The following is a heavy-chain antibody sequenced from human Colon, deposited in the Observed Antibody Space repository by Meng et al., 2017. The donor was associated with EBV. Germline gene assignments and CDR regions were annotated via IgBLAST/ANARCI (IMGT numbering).Heavy chain of an antibody. CDR1: GGSLSSRIW. J-gene: IGHJ4*02. D-gene: IGHD2-21*02. CDR3: ARVGAYCGGDCYHPR. Sequence: QVELQASGPGLVKSSGTLSLACAVSGGSLSSRIWWSWVRQPPGKGLEWIGEIYHSGSTNYNPSLKSRVTISVDESKNQFSLRLSSVTAADTAVYYCARVGAYCGGDCYHPRWGQGTLVTVSS. CDR2: IYHSGST. V-gene: IGHV4-4*02.